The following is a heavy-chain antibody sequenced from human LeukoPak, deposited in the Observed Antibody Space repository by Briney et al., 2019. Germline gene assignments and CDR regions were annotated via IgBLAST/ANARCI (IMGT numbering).Heavy chain of an antibody. J-gene: IGHJ5*02. CDR2: INHSGST. Sequence: SETLSLTCAVYGGSFSGYYWSWIRQPPGKGLEWIGEINHSGSTNYNPSLKSRVTISVDTSKNQFSLKLSSVTAADTAVYYCAREQLAQRKNWFDPWGQGTLVTVSS. CDR3: AREQLAQRKNWFDP. CDR1: GGSFSGYY. D-gene: IGHD6-13*01. V-gene: IGHV4-34*01.